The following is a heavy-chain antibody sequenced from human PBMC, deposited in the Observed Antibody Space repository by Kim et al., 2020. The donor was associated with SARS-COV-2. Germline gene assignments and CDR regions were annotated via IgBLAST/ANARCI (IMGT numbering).Heavy chain of an antibody. Sequence: IYYHPSLKSRVTMSVDTSKNQFSLTLSSVTAVDTAVYYCARRAGFGGFDYWGQGTLVTVSS. J-gene: IGHJ4*02. V-gene: IGHV4-28*02. CDR2: I. CDR3: ARRAGFGGFDY. D-gene: IGHD3-10*01.